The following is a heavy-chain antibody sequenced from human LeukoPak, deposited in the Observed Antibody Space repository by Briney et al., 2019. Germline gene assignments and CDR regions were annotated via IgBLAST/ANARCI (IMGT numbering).Heavy chain of an antibody. CDR1: GYTFTTYG. CDR2: NSGYKRNT. J-gene: IGHJ4*02. Sequence: SVKVSWKASGYTFTTYGISWVRPAPGQGLEWMGWNSGYKRNTNNAQKLQDRVTITTDTPTSTAYTDVRSQRPDDTAVYYFAREHVPRGDGYNYYEYWGQGTLVSVPS. CDR3: AREHVPRGDGYNYYEY. D-gene: IGHD5-24*01. V-gene: IGHV1-18*01.